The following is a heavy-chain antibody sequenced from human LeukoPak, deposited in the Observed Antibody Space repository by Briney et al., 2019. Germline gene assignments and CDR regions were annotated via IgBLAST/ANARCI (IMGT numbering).Heavy chain of an antibody. CDR2: IIPIFGTA. CDR3: ARGGSGSDPDAFDI. J-gene: IGHJ3*02. V-gene: IGHV1-69*05. Sequence: APVKVSCKASGGTFSSYAISWVRQAPGQGLEWMGGIIPIFGTANYAQKFQGRVTITTDESTSTAYMELSSLRSEDTAVYYCARGGSGSDPDAFDIWGQGTMVTVSS. D-gene: IGHD1-26*01. CDR1: GGTFSSYA.